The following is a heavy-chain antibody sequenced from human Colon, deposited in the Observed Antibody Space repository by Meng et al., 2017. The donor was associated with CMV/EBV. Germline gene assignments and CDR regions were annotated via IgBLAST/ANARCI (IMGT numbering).Heavy chain of an antibody. J-gene: IGHJ4*02. Sequence: SCKASGYTFSAYEMNWVRQAPGKGLEWLAYIATTNHTRYKADSATGRFTISRDNAKSSLFLQLDSLRAEDTAVYYCVRGFYNRAHYLEHWGKGTPVTVSS. CDR3: VRGFYNRAHYLEH. CDR1: GYTFSAYE. D-gene: IGHD3-10*01. CDR2: IATTNHTR. V-gene: IGHV3-48*03.